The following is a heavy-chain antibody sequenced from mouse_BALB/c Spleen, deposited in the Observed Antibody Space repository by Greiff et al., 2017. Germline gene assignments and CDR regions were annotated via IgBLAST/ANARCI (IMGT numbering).Heavy chain of an antibody. CDR1: GFTFSSYA. D-gene: IGHD1-1*01. CDR3: AREDSYGVVARDFDY. J-gene: IGHJ2*01. Sequence: EVMLVESGGGLVKPGGSLKLSCAASGFTFSSYAMSWVRQTPEKRLEWVASISSGGSTYYPDSVKGRFTISRDNARNILYLQMSSLRSEDTAMYYCAREDSYGVVARDFDYWGQGTTLTVSS. V-gene: IGHV5-6-5*01. CDR2: ISSGGST.